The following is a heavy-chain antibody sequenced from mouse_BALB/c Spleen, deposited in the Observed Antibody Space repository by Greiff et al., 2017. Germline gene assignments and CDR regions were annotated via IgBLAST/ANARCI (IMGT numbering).Heavy chain of an antibody. D-gene: IGHD2-4*01. V-gene: IGHV5-6*02. CDR3: ARSTMITTSYWYFDV. J-gene: IGHJ1*01. CDR2: ISSGGSYT. Sequence: DVMLVESGGDLVKPGGSLKLSCAASGFTFSSYGMSWVRQTPDKRLEWVATISSGGSYTYYPDSVKGRFTISRDNAKNTLYLQMSSLKSEDTAMYYCARSTMITTSYWYFDVWGAGTTVTVSS. CDR1: GFTFSSYG.